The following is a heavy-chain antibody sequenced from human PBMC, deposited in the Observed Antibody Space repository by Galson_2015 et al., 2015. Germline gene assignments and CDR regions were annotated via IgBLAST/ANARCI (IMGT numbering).Heavy chain of an antibody. CDR1: GFTFSSYG. D-gene: IGHD6-19*01. CDR2: IWYDGSNK. V-gene: IGHV3-33*01. CDR3: AILTYSSGWSDYYYYYGMDV. Sequence: SLRLSCAASGFTFSSYGMHWVRQAPGKGLEWVAVIWYDGSNKYYADSVKGRSTISRDNSKNTLYLQMNSLRAEDTAVYYCAILTYSSGWSDYYYYYGMDVWGQGTTVTVSS. J-gene: IGHJ6*02.